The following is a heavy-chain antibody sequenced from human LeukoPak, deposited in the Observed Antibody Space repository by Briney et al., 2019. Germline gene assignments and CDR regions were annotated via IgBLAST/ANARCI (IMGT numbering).Heavy chain of an antibody. D-gene: IGHD3-10*01. CDR3: ARAVWFGELSHAFDI. CDR1: GYTFTGYY. J-gene: IGHJ3*02. CDR2: INPNSGGT. V-gene: IGHV1-2*02. Sequence: ASVKVSCKASGYTFTGYYMHWVRQAPGQGLEWMGWINPNSGGTNYAQRFQGRVTMTRDTSISTAYMELSRLRSDDTAAYYCARAVWFGELSHAFDIWGQGTMVTVSS.